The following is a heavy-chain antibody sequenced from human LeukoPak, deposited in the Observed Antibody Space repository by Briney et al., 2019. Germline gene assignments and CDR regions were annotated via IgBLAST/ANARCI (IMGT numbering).Heavy chain of an antibody. CDR2: ISYDGSNK. J-gene: IGHJ4*02. D-gene: IGHD3-22*01. V-gene: IGHV3-30-3*01. CDR3: ARGYYDSSGYYYMPLPFDY. CDR1: GFTFSSYA. Sequence: GGSLRLSCAASGFTFSSYAMHWVRQAPGKGLEWVAVISYDGSNKYYADSVKGRFTISRGNSKNTLYLQMNSLRAEDTAVYYCARGYYDSSGYYYMPLPFDYWGQGTLVTVSS.